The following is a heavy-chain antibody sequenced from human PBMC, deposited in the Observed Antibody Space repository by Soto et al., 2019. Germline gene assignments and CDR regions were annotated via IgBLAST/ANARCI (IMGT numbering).Heavy chain of an antibody. J-gene: IGHJ4*02. Sequence: SETLSLTCTFSCGSMNRDDFYWRWIRQSPGRGLEWSGDIYHNGNTYHNPSLASRVTISLDMSRNQFSLRLTSVTAADTAVYFCARAPVGLDTISYFDYWGQGKLVTVSS. CDR1: CGSMNRDDFY. D-gene: IGHD3-3*01. CDR3: ARAPVGLDTISYFDY. CDR2: IYHNGNT. V-gene: IGHV4-30-4*01.